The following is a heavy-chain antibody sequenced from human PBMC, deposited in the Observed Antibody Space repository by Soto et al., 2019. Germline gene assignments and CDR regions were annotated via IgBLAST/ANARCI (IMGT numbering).Heavy chain of an antibody. CDR1: GDSVSGNSAA. J-gene: IGHJ5*02. CDR2: TYYRSKWYS. V-gene: IGHV6-1*01. CDR3: ARGPGSLRP. D-gene: IGHD1-1*01. Sequence: SQTLSLTCAISGDSVSGNSAAWNWIRLSPSRGLEWLGRTYYRSKWYSTYAISVKSRISISPDTSKNQFSLQLNSVTPDDTAVYYCARGPGSLRPWGQGTLVTVSS.